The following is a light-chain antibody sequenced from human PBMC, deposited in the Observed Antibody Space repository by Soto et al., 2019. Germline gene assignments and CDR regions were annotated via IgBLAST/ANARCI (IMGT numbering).Light chain of an antibody. V-gene: IGKV1-27*01. Sequence: DIQMTQSPSSLSASVGDRVTITCRASQGISNYLAWYQQKPGKVPKLLIYASSTLQLGVPSRLSGSGSGTDFTLTISSLQPEDVATYYCQKHNSAPFTFGPGTQVDIK. CDR1: QGISNY. J-gene: IGKJ3*01. CDR2: ASS. CDR3: QKHNSAPFT.